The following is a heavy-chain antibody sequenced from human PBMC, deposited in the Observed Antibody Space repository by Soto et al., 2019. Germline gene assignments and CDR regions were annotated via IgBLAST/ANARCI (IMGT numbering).Heavy chain of an antibody. CDR3: GRDISYSSTYYFDY. J-gene: IGHJ4*02. CDR1: GYTFTNYG. Sequence: QVQLVQSGAEVKKPGASVKVSCKASGYTFTNYGISWVRQAPGQGLEWMGWISGYNGNANYAQKLQGRVTMTTDTXXNTDYMELRRLRSDDTAMYYCGRDISYSSTYYFDYWGQGTLVTVSS. CDR2: ISGYNGNA. D-gene: IGHD6-13*01. V-gene: IGHV1-18*01.